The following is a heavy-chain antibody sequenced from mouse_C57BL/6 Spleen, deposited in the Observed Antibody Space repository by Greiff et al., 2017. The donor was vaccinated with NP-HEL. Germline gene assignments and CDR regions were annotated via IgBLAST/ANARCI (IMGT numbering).Heavy chain of an antibody. CDR1: GFTFSSYT. J-gene: IGHJ3*01. CDR2: ISGGGGNT. Sequence: EVKLMESGGGLVKPGGSLKLSCAASGFTFSSYTMSWVRQTPEKRLEWVATISGGGGNTYYPDSVKGRFTISRDNATNTLYLQMSSLGSEDTALYYCARGSSGYSWFAYWGQGTLVTVSA. CDR3: ARGSSGYSWFAY. V-gene: IGHV5-9*01. D-gene: IGHD3-2*02.